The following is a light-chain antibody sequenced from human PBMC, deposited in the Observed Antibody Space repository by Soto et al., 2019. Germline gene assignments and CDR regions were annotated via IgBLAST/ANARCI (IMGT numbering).Light chain of an antibody. CDR1: SSDIAIYNF. J-gene: IGLJ1*01. CDR2: QVT. V-gene: IGLV2-14*01. CDR3: SSYTDSTDYV. Sequence: QSRLTQPDSVSGSPGQSITIFCTGTSSDIAIYNFVSWYQQRPRKAPRLMIFQVTNRPSGLSTRFSGSKSGNTASLTISGLQAEDEADYYCSSYTDSTDYVFGPGTKLTVL.